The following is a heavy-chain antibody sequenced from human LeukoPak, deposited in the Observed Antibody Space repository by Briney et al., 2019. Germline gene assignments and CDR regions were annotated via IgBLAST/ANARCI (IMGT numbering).Heavy chain of an antibody. CDR1: GGSFSGYY. Sequence: SETLSLTCAVYGGSFSGYYWSWIRQPPGKGLEWIGEINHSGGTNYNPSLKSRVTISVDTSKNQFSLKLSSVTAADTAVYYCARDSYGAVAGTCDYWGQGTLVTVSS. CDR3: ARDSYGAVAGTCDY. V-gene: IGHV4-34*01. CDR2: INHSGGT. D-gene: IGHD6-19*01. J-gene: IGHJ4*02.